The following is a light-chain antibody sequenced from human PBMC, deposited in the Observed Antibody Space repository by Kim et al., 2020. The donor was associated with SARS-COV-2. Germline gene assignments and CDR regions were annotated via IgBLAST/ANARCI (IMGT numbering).Light chain of an antibody. Sequence: DIQLTQSPSFLSTSAGERVTITCRASQGISSYLAWYQQKPGKAPKLLIYSATTLQSGVPPRFSGTESGTDFTLTISSLEPEDFATYFCQQLYSYPFTFGQGTKLEI. CDR3: QQLYSYPFT. CDR1: QGISSY. V-gene: IGKV1-9*01. CDR2: SAT. J-gene: IGKJ2*01.